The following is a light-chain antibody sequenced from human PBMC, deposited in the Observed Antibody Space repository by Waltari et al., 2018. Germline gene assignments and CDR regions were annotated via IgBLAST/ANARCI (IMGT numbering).Light chain of an antibody. J-gene: IGKJ1*01. CDR3: QQYGSSPQM. CDR2: GAS. Sequence: EIVLTQSPGTLSLSPGERGTLSCRASQSVRSRYLAWYQQKPGQAPRLLIYGASSRATGIPDRVSGSGSGTDFTLTISRLEPEDFADYYCQQYGSSPQMFGQGTKVEIK. V-gene: IGKV3-20*01. CDR1: QSVRSRY.